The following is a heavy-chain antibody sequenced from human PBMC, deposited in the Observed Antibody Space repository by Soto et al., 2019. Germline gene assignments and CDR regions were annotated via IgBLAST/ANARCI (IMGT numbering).Heavy chain of an antibody. V-gene: IGHV3-21*01. CDR2: ISSSSSYK. J-gene: IGHJ4*02. D-gene: IGHD5-12*01. CDR3: ARDRPYSGYDRTPFG. CDR1: GFTFSSYS. Sequence: EVQLVESGGGLVKPGGSLRLSCAASGFTFSSYSMNWVRQAPGKGLEWVSSISSSSSYKYYADSMKGRFTISRDNAKNSLYLQMNSLRAEDTAVYYCARDRPYSGYDRTPFGWGQGTLVTVSS.